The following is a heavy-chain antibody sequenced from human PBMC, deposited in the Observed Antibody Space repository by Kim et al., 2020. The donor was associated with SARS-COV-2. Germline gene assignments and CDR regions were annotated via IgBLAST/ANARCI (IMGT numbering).Heavy chain of an antibody. Sequence: GGSLRLSCAASGFTFSDYYMSWIRQAPGKGLEWVSYISSSGSTIYYADSVKGGFTISRDNAKNSLYLQMNSLRAEDTAVYYCARDPSSSWYHWFDPWGQGTLVTVSS. D-gene: IGHD6-13*01. CDR2: ISSSGSTI. J-gene: IGHJ5*02. CDR1: GFTFSDYY. CDR3: ARDPSSSWYHWFDP. V-gene: IGHV3-11*01.